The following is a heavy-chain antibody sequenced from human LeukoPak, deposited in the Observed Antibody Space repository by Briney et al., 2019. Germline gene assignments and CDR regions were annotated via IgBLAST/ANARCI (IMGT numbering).Heavy chain of an antibody. D-gene: IGHD3-16*02. V-gene: IGHV3-30*04. Sequence: PGGSLRLSCAASGFTFSSYAMSWVRQAPGKGLEWVAVISYDGSNKYYADSVKGRFTISRDNSKNTLYLQMNSLRAEDTAVYYCARDPYDYVWGSYRRWYYFDYWGQGTLVTVSS. J-gene: IGHJ4*02. CDR1: GFTFSSYA. CDR2: ISYDGSNK. CDR3: ARDPYDYVWGSYRRWYYFDY.